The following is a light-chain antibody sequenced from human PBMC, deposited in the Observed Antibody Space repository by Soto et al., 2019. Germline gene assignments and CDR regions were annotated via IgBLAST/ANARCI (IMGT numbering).Light chain of an antibody. V-gene: IGKV3-20*01. CDR3: EQYVSSPFT. CDR2: GAS. Sequence: EIVLTQSPGTLSLSPGETATLSCRASQSLTSNFVAWYQQKLGQAPRLLVYGASYRATGIPDRFSGSGSGTDFTLTINRLEPEDFAVYYCEQYVSSPFTFGPGTKVDL. CDR1: QSLTSNF. J-gene: IGKJ3*01.